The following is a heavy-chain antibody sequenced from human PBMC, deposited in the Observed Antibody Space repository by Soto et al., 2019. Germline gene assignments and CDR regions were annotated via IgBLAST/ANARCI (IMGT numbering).Heavy chain of an antibody. Sequence: ASVKVSCKTSGYTFTSYDINWVRQATGQGLEWMGWMNPNSGNTDYAQKFQGRVTMTMNTSITTAYMELSSLRSEDTAVYYCARGAVAGTRVYWFDPWGQGTLVTVS. J-gene: IGHJ5*02. CDR3: ARGAVAGTRVYWFDP. CDR1: GYTFTSYD. CDR2: MNPNSGNT. D-gene: IGHD6-19*01. V-gene: IGHV1-8*01.